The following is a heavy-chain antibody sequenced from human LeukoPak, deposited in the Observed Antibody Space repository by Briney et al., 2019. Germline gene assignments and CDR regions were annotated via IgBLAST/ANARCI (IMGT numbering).Heavy chain of an antibody. CDR3: ARDPRWYYYYYSMDV. D-gene: IGHD6-13*01. CDR2: ISYDGSNK. CDR1: GFTFSSYA. V-gene: IGHV3-30-3*01. J-gene: IGHJ6*02. Sequence: QPGRSLRLSCAASGFTFSSYAMHWVRQAPGKGLEWVAVISYDGSNKYYADSVKGRFTISRDNSKNTLYLQMNSLRAEDTAVYYCARDPRWYYYYYSMDVWGQGTTVTVSS.